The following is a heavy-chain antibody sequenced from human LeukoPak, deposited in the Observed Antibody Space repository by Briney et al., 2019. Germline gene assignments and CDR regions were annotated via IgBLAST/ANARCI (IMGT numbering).Heavy chain of an antibody. V-gene: IGHV3-33*01. J-gene: IGHJ5*02. D-gene: IGHD3-22*01. CDR3: ARDHQGYYDSSGYYYR. CDR1: GFTFRNYG. CDR2: IWYDGSNE. Sequence: GRSLRLSCAASGFTFRNYGMHWVRQAPGKGLEWVAIIWYDGSNEYYGDSVKGRFTISRDNSKNTLYLQMNSLRVEDTAVYYCARDHQGYYDSSGYYYRWGQGTLVTVSS.